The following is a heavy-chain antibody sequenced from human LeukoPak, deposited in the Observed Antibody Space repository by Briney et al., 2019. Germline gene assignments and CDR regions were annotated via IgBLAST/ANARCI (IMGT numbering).Heavy chain of an antibody. V-gene: IGHV4-30-2*01. D-gene: IGHD3-9*01. CDR1: GGSISSGGYY. CDR3: ARLYILTGYYLWDY. CDR2: IYHSGST. J-gene: IGHJ4*02. Sequence: KPSETLSLTCTVSGGSISSGGYYWSWIRQPPGKGLEWIGYIYHSGSTYYNPSLKSRVTISVDRSKNQFSLKLSSVTAADTAVYYCARLYILTGYYLWDYWGQGTLVTVSS.